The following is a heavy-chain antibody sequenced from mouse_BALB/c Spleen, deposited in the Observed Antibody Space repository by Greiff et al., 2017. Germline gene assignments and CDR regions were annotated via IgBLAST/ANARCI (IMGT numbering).Heavy chain of an antibody. CDR3: AKFITTATYFDY. CDR1: GYTFTNYW. D-gene: IGHD1-2*01. CDR2: IYPGGGYT. V-gene: IGHV1-63*02. J-gene: IGHJ2*01. Sequence: VKLVESGAELVRPGTSVKISCKASGYTFTNYWLGWVKQRPGHGLEWIGDIYPGGGYTNYNEKFKGKATLTADTSSSTAYMQLSSLTSEDSAVYFCAKFITTATYFDYWGQGTPLTVSS.